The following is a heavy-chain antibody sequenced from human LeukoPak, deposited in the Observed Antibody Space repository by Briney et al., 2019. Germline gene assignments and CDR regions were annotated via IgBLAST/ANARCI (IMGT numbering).Heavy chain of an antibody. D-gene: IGHD2-2*01. CDR1: GGSISNNDYF. J-gene: IGHJ5*02. V-gene: IGHV4-39*01. CDR2: MNYGGST. CDR3: ARRVPGRSGNWFDP. Sequence: KPSETLSLPCTVSGGSISNNDYFWGWIRQPPGKGLEWIGSMNYGGSTHDNPSLKSRVTISVDTSKNQVSLKLSSVTAADTAVYYCARRVPGRSGNWFDPWGQGTLVTVSS.